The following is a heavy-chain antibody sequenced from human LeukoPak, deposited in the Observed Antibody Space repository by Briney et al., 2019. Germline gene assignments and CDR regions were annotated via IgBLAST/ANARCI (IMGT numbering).Heavy chain of an antibody. CDR1: GFTFSSYG. D-gene: IGHD1-26*01. Sequence: GGSLRLSCAASGFTFSSYGMHWVRQAPGKGLEWVAVISYDGSNKYYADSVKGRFTISRDNSKNTLYLQMNSLRTEDTAVYYCAKYLPPKWELPFDAFDIWGQGTMVTVSS. J-gene: IGHJ3*02. V-gene: IGHV3-30*18. CDR3: AKYLPPKWELPFDAFDI. CDR2: ISYDGSNK.